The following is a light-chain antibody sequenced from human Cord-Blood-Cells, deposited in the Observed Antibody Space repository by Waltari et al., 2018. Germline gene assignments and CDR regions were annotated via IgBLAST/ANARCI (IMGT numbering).Light chain of an antibody. CDR2: EGS. CDR3: CSYAGSSTSYV. V-gene: IGLV2-23*01. Sequence: QSALTQPASVSGSPGQSITISCTGPSTDVGSYNLVPWYQQHPGKAPKLMIYEGSKRPSGVSNRFSGSKSGNTASLTISGLQAEDEADYYCCSYAGSSTSYVFGTGTKVTVL. CDR1: STDVGSYNL. J-gene: IGLJ1*01.